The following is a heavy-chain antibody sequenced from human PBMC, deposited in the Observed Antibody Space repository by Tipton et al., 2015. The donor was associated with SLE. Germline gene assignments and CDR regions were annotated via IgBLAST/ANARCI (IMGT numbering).Heavy chain of an antibody. CDR1: GGSLSNYY. V-gene: IGHV4-4*07. CDR3: AREGDRDYFDF. Sequence: TLSLTCSVSGGSLSNYYCSWIRPPAGKGLAWIGRIYRSGSTDYNTSLNSRVTMSVDTSRNRFSLKLTSLTAADAAVYYCAREGDRDYFDFWGQGMLVTVPS. CDR2: IYRSGST. J-gene: IGHJ4*02. D-gene: IGHD2-21*02.